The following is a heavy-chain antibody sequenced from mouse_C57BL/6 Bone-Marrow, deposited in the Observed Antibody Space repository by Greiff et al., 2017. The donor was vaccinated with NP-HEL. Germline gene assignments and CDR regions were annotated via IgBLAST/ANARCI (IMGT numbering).Heavy chain of an antibody. V-gene: IGHV1-61*01. J-gene: IGHJ1*03. CDR1: GYTFTSYW. Sequence: QVQLQQPGAELVRPGSSVKLSCKASGYTFTSYWMDWVKQRPGQGLEWIGNIYPSDSETHYNQKFKDKATLTADKSSSTAYMQLSSLTSEDSAVYYCARDFYWYFDVWGTGTTVTVSS. CDR3: ARDFYWYFDV. CDR2: IYPSDSET.